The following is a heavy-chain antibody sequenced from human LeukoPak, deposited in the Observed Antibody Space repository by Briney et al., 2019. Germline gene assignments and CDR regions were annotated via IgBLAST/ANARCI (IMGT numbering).Heavy chain of an antibody. CDR2: IYTSGST. CDR1: GGSISSYY. D-gene: IGHD2-2*01. Sequence: SETLSLTCTVSGGSISSYYWSWIRQPAGKGLEWIGRIYTSGSTNYNPSLKSRVTMSVDTSKNQFSLKLSSVTVADTAVYYCARVTKDIVVVPAATYYYYYMDVWGKGTTVTVSS. V-gene: IGHV4-4*07. J-gene: IGHJ6*03. CDR3: ARVTKDIVVVPAATYYYYYMDV.